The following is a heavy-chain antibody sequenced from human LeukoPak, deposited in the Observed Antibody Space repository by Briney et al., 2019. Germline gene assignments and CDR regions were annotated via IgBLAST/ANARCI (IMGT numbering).Heavy chain of an antibody. V-gene: IGHV4-34*01. D-gene: IGHD4-11*01. CDR3: ARTIPTNTVTTGRSFDY. CDR2: INHSGST. Sequence: PSETLSLTCAVYGGSFSGYYWSWIRQPPGKGLEWIGEINHSGSTNYNPSLKSRVTISVDTSKNQFSLKLSSVTAADTAVYYCARTIPTNTVTTGRSFDYWGQGTLVTVSS. J-gene: IGHJ4*02. CDR1: GGSFSGYY.